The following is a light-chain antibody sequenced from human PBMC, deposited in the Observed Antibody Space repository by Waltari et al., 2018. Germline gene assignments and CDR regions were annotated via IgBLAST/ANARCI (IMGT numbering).Light chain of an antibody. CDR3: SSFTTIGTLVV. CDR2: EVT. CDR1: SSDVGGYNH. V-gene: IGLV2-14*01. Sequence: QSALTQPASVSGSPGQSITISCTGTSSDVGGYNHVSWYQQQPGKAPKLLILEVTNRPSGISNRVSGSKSVNTASLTISGLQAEDEGEYYCSSFTTIGTLVVFGGGTKVTVL. J-gene: IGLJ2*01.